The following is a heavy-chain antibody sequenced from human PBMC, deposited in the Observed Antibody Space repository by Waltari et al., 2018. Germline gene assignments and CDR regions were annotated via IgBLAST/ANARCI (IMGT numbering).Heavy chain of an antibody. Sequence: EVQLVESGGGLVQPGGSLRLSCAASGFTFSSYWMSWVRQAPGKGLEWVANIKQDGSEKYYVDSVKGRFTISRDNAKNSLYLQMNSLRAEDTAVYYCARDQYGSDPSGPGRWGQGTLVTVSS. D-gene: IGHD3-10*01. V-gene: IGHV3-7*03. CDR3: ARDQYGSDPSGPGR. CDR1: GFTFSSYW. J-gene: IGHJ4*02. CDR2: IKQDGSEK.